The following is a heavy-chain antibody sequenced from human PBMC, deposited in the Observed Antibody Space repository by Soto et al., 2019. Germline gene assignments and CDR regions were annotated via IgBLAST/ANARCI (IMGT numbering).Heavy chain of an antibody. J-gene: IGHJ6*02. D-gene: IGHD2-15*01. CDR3: ARNGRSGRSQAYYYYYGMDV. CDR2: IYYSGST. V-gene: IGHV4-31*03. CDR1: GGSISSGGYY. Sequence: PSETLSLTCTVSGGSISSGGYYWSWIRQHPGKGLEWIGYIYYSGSTYYNPSLKSRVTISVDTSKNQFSLKLSSVTAADTAVYYCARNGRSGRSQAYYYYYGMDVWGQGTTVTVSS.